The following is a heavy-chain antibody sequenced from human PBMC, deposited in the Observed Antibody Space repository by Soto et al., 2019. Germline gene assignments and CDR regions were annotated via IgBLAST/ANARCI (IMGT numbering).Heavy chain of an antibody. D-gene: IGHD3-10*01. CDR1: GFSLSTSGVG. CDR2: IYWDDDK. J-gene: IGHJ6*02. Sequence: QITLKESGPTLLKPTQTLTLTCTFSGFSLSTSGVGVGWIRQPPGKALQWLALIYWDDDKRYSPSLRNRLTITKDTSKNQVVLIMTNMDPVDTATYYCAHQTYYYGSGTIDVWGQGTTVTVSS. V-gene: IGHV2-5*02. CDR3: AHQTYYYGSGTIDV.